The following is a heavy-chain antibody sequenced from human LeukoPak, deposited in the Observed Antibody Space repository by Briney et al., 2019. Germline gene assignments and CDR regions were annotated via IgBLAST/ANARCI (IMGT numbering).Heavy chain of an antibody. J-gene: IGHJ4*02. CDR3: AFAAAGIDY. V-gene: IGHV4-59*01. CDR2: IYYSGST. Sequence: PSETLSLTCAVSGGSISSYYWSWIRQPPGKGLEWIGYIYYSGSTNYNPSLKSRVTISVDTSKNQFSLKLSSVTAADTAVYYCAFAAAGIDYWGQGTLVTVSS. CDR1: GGSISSYY. D-gene: IGHD6-13*01.